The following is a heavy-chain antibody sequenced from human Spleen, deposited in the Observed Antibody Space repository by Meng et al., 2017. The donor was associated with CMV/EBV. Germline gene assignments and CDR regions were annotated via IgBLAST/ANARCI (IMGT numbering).Heavy chain of an antibody. J-gene: IGHJ6*02. CDR1: GYTFTSYD. Sequence: ASVKVSCKASGYTFTSYDINWVRQATGQGLEWMGWMNPNSGNTGYAQNFQGRVTMTKNTSISTAYMGLSSLRSEDTAVYYCASWEYSSSSTMRWYYYGMDVWGQGTTVTVSS. V-gene: IGHV1-8*01. D-gene: IGHD6-6*01. CDR3: ASWEYSSSSTMRWYYYGMDV. CDR2: MNPNSGNT.